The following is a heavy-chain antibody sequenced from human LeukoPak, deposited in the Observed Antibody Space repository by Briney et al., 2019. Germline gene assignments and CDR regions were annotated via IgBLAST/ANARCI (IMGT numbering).Heavy chain of an antibody. J-gene: IGHJ5*02. Sequence: PSETLSLTCTVSGGSISSSSYYWGWIRQPPGKGLEWIGTIYDSGSTYYNASLKSRVTISVDTSKNQFSLKVSSVTAADTAVYYCARHGAYCTGGSCTRFDPWGQGTLVTVSS. V-gene: IGHV4-39*01. CDR3: ARHGAYCTGGSCTRFDP. D-gene: IGHD2-15*01. CDR2: IYDSGST. CDR1: GGSISSSSYY.